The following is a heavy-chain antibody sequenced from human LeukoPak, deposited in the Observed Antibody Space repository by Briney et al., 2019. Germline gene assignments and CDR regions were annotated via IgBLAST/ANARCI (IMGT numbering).Heavy chain of an antibody. CDR3: AREGAGYRGYDYDYFYAMDV. Sequence: PGGSLRLSCATSGFTFSNYAMHWVRQAPGRGLEWVAIISFDGSKKYYADSVKGRFTISRDNSKNTLFLQMSSLRAEDTALYYCAREGAGYRGYDYDYFYAMDVWGQGTTVTVSS. D-gene: IGHD5-12*01. CDR2: ISFDGSKK. J-gene: IGHJ6*02. CDR1: GFTFSNYA. V-gene: IGHV3-30-3*01.